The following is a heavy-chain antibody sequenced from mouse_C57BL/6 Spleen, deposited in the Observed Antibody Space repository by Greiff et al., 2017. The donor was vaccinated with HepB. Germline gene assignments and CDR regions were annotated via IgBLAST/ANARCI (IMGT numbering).Heavy chain of an antibody. V-gene: IGHV1-62-2*01. Sequence: QVHVKQSGAELVKPGASVKLSCKASGYTFTEYTIHWVKQRSGQGLEWIGWFYPGSGSIKYNEKFKDKATLTADKSSSTVYMELSRLTSEDSAVYFGARHVAYDYYDEGDYYAMDYWGQGTSVTVSS. D-gene: IGHD2-4*01. CDR2: FYPGSGSI. J-gene: IGHJ4*01. CDR1: GYTFTEYT. CDR3: ARHVAYDYYDEGDYYAMDY.